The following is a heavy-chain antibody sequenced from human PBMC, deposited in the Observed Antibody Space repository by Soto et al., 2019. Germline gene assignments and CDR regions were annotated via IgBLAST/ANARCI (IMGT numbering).Heavy chain of an antibody. CDR1: GYTFTSYG. CDR3: VRVLLWSGEPGPFDP. CDR2: ISAYNGNT. D-gene: IGHD3-10*01. J-gene: IGHJ5*02. Sequence: ASVKVSCKASGYTFTSYGISRVRQAPGQGLEWMGWISAYNGNTNYAQKLQGRVTMTTDTSTSTAYMELRSLRSDDTAVYYCVRVLLWSGEPGPFDPCGPGPLVTVS. V-gene: IGHV1-18*04.